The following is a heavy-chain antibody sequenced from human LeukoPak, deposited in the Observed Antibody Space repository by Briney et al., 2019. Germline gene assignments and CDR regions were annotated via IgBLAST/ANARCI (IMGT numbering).Heavy chain of an antibody. CDR2: MNPNSGNT. J-gene: IGHJ4*02. CDR1: GYTFTSYD. D-gene: IGHD5-24*01. Sequence: GASVKVSCKASGYTFTSYDINWVRQATGQGLEWMGWMNPNSGNTGYAQKFQGRVTMTWDTSISTAYMELSSLRSEDTAVYYCARGHVEMATTYDYWGQGTLVTVSS. CDR3: ARGHVEMATTYDY. V-gene: IGHV1-8*01.